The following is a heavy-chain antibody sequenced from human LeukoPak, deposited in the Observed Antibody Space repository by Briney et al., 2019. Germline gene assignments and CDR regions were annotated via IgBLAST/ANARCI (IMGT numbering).Heavy chain of an antibody. CDR1: GFTLSSYA. D-gene: IGHD3-10*01. CDR3: ARDRDYYGSGSYTPDY. J-gene: IGHJ4*02. V-gene: IGHV3-30-3*01. CDR2: ISYDGSNK. Sequence: RTGRSLRLACAAAGFTLSSYAMNSVRPAPAKGLEWGAVISYDGSNKYYADSVKGRFTISRDNSKNTLYLQVNSLRAEDTALYYCARDRDYYGSGSYTPDYWGQGTLVTVSS.